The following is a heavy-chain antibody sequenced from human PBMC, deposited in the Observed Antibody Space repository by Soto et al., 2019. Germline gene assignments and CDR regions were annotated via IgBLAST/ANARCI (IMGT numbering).Heavy chain of an antibody. CDR3: SALGV. D-gene: IGHD1-26*01. CDR1: GFNSINAW. V-gene: IGHV3-15*07. J-gene: IGHJ6*02. CDR2: IKSKTDGGTT. Sequence: EVQLVEPGGALVKPGGSLRLSFEAPGFNSINAWMHWVRQAPGKGLEWVGRIKSKTDGGTTDYAAPVKGRLIISRDDSKNTLYLQINSLKMEDTAVYYCSALGVWGQGTTVTVSS.